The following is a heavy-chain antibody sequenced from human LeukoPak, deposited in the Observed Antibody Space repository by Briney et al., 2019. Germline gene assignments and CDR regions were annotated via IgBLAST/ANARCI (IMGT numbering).Heavy chain of an antibody. J-gene: IGHJ5*02. CDR2: ISAYNGNT. CDR1: GYTFTSYG. V-gene: IGHV1-18*01. D-gene: IGHD6-13*01. Sequence: ASVKVSCKASGYTFTSYGISWVRQAPGQGLEWMGWISAYNGNTNYAQKLQGRVTMTTDTSTSTAYMELRSLRSDDTAVYYCARASSSRSRDNWFDPWGQGTLVTVSS. CDR3: ARASSSRSRDNWFDP.